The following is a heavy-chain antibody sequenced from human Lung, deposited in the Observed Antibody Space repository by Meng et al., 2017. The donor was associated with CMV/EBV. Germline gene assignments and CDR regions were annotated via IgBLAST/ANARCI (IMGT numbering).Heavy chain of an antibody. V-gene: IGHV1-18*01. Sequence: ASVKVSCKASGYIFTKYGVNWMRQAPGQGPEWMGWISAYNGDTMYAPKVQGRVTMTTDTSTSTAYMELRGLRSDDTAVYYCARVGERAMVYYVDYWGQGTLVTVSS. CDR2: ISAYNGDT. CDR3: ARVGERAMVYYVDY. CDR1: GYIFTKYG. J-gene: IGHJ4*02. D-gene: IGHD5-18*01.